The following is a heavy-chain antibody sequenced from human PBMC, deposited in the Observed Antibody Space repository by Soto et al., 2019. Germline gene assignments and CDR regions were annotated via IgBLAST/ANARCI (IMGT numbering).Heavy chain of an antibody. Sequence: QVQLQQWGAGLLKPSETLSLTCAVYGGSFSGYYWTWIRQPPGQGLEWIGEIYHCGSTNYNPSLKSRVTVSVDTSKNQFALKLSSLAASDTAVYYCARGRGASGRSGYWGQGTLVTVSS. CDR1: GGSFSGYY. CDR2: IYHCGST. CDR3: ARGRGASGRSGY. V-gene: IGHV4-34*01. J-gene: IGHJ4*02. D-gene: IGHD3-10*01.